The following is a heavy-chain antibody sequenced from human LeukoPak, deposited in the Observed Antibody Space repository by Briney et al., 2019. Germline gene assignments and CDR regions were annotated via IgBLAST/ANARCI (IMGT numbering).Heavy chain of an antibody. D-gene: IGHD6-6*01. CDR2: ISGGGGTP. V-gene: IGHV3-23*01. J-gene: IGHJ3*02. CDR3: AREGRGSSSPGQDAFDI. Sequence: GGSLRLSCAASGFTFSSCAMSWVRQAPGKGLEWVSTISGGGGTPYYADSVKGRFTISRDNSKNSLYLQMNSLRAEDTAVYYCAREGRGSSSPGQDAFDIWGQGTMVTVSS. CDR1: GFTFSSCA.